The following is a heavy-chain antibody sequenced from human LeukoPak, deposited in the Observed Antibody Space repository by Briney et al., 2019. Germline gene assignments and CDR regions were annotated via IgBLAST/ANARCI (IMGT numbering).Heavy chain of an antibody. CDR2: MNPNSGNT. Sequence: ASVKVSCKASGYTFTSYDINWVRQATGQGLEWMGWMNPNSGNTGYAQKFQGRVTITRNTSISTAYMELSSLRSEDTAVYYCARGIIVATNIASNPYYYYYMDVWGKGTTVTVSS. J-gene: IGHJ6*03. D-gene: IGHD5-12*01. V-gene: IGHV1-8*03. CDR3: ARGIIVATNIASNPYYYYYMDV. CDR1: GYTFTSYD.